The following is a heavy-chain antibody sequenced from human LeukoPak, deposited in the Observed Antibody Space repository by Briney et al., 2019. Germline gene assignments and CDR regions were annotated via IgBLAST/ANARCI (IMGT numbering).Heavy chain of an antibody. CDR2: IYYSGST. D-gene: IGHD4-17*01. Sequence: SDTLSLPCKVSGGSISSSRYYWGWIRQPPGKGLEWIGTIYYSGSTYYNPSLKSRVTMSVDTSKNQFSLKLISVTAADTAVYYCARSESQTTVTTRYNWFDPWGQGTLVTVSS. J-gene: IGHJ5*02. CDR3: ARSESQTTVTTRYNWFDP. V-gene: IGHV4-39*01. CDR1: GGSISSSRYY.